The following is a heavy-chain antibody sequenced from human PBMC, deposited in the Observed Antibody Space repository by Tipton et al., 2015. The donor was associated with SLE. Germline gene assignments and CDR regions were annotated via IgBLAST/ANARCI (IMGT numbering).Heavy chain of an antibody. CDR2: ISAYNGNT. CDR3: ARAEIQLWLPDAFDI. Sequence: QVQLVQSGAEVKKPGESLKISCKGSGYSFTSYWIGWVRQAPGQGLEWMGWISAYNGNTNYAQKLQGRVTMTTDTSTSTAYMELRSLRSDDTAVYYCARAEIQLWLPDAFDIWGQGTMITVSS. J-gene: IGHJ3*02. D-gene: IGHD5-18*01. CDR1: GYSFTSYW. V-gene: IGHV1-18*04.